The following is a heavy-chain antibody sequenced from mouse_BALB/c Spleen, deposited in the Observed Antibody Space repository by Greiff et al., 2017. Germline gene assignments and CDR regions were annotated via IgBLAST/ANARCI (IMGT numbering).Heavy chain of an antibody. Sequence: VQLQQPGAELVRPGASVKLSCKASGYTFTSYWINWVKQRPGQGLEWIGNIYPSDSYTNYNQKFKDKATLTVDKSSSTAYMQLSSPTSEDSAVYYCTRRPGNYAWFAYWGQGTLVTVSA. CDR2: IYPSDSYT. D-gene: IGHD2-1*01. CDR3: TRRPGNYAWFAY. CDR1: GYTFTSYW. V-gene: IGHV1-69*02. J-gene: IGHJ3*01.